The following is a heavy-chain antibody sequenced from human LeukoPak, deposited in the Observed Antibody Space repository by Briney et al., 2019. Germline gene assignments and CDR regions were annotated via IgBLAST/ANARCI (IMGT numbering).Heavy chain of an antibody. CDR3: ARDFGVFCSGGSCPFDY. D-gene: IGHD2-15*01. V-gene: IGHV3-7*01. CDR1: GSTFSSYW. CDR2: IKQDGSEK. Sequence: SGGSLRLSCAASGSTFSSYWMSWVRQAPGKGLEWVANIKQDGSEKYYVDSVKGRFTISRDNAKNSLYLQMDSLRAEDTAVYYCARDFGVFCSGGSCPFDYWGQGTLVTVSS. J-gene: IGHJ4*02.